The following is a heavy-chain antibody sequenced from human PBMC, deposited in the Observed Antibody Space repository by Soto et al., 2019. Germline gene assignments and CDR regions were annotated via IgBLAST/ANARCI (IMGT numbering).Heavy chain of an antibody. CDR1: GLTFSSNA. J-gene: IGHJ5*01. Sequence: PGGSLRLSCAASGLTFSSNAMSWVRQAPGKGLEWVSTISDSGGITYYADSVKGRFTISRDNSKNTLYLQMNSLRAEDTAVYYCAKDESRVVVPDNWFDSWGQGTQVTVSS. CDR3: AKDESRVVVPDNWFDS. V-gene: IGHV3-23*01. D-gene: IGHD2-15*01. CDR2: ISDSGGIT.